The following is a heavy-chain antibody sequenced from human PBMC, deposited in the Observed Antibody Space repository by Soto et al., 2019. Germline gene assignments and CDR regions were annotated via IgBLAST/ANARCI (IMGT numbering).Heavy chain of an antibody. J-gene: IGHJ5*02. V-gene: IGHV4-4*02. D-gene: IGHD6-6*01. CDR1: GGSISSSNW. Sequence: PSETLSLTCAVSGGSISSSNWWSWVRQPPGKGLEWIGEIYHSGSTYYNPSLKSRVTISVDTSKNQFSLKLSSVTAADTAVYYCARVAAPRGTWFDPWGQGTLVTVSS. CDR3: ARVAAPRGTWFDP. CDR2: IYHSGST.